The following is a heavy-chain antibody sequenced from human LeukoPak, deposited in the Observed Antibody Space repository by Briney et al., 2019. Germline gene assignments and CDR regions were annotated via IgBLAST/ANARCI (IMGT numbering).Heavy chain of an antibody. Sequence: SETLSLTCTVSGGSISSGGYYWSWIRQHPGKGLEWIGYIYYSGSTYYNPPLKSRVTISVDTSKNQFSLKLSSVTAADTAVYYCARISDYYYYGMDVWGQGTTVTVSS. CDR3: ARISDYYYYGMDV. V-gene: IGHV4-31*03. J-gene: IGHJ6*02. CDR2: IYYSGST. CDR1: GGSISSGGYY.